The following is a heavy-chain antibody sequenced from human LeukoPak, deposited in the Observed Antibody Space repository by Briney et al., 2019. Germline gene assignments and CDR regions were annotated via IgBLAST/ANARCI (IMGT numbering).Heavy chain of an antibody. Sequence: PGGSLRLSCAASGFTFINAWMNWVRQAPGKGLEWVAVISYDGSNKYYADSVKGRFTISRDNSKNTLYLQMNSLRAEDTAVYYCARDGEYSSSWYEVRYYYYMDVWGKGTTVTVSS. CDR2: ISYDGSNK. V-gene: IGHV3-30*03. CDR1: GFTFINAW. CDR3: ARDGEYSSSWYEVRYYYYMDV. J-gene: IGHJ6*03. D-gene: IGHD6-13*01.